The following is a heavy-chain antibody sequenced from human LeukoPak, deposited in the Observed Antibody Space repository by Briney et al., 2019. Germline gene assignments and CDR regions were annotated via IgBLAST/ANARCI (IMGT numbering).Heavy chain of an antibody. D-gene: IGHD3-9*01. J-gene: IGHJ4*02. Sequence: GGSLRLSCAASGFTFSSYAMSWVRQAPGKGLEWVSAISGSGGSTYYADSVKGRFTISRDNSKNTLYLQMNSLKTEDTAVYYCTTDTESDYDILTGYGQALCWGQGTLVTVSS. CDR3: TTDTESDYDILTGYGQALC. CDR1: GFTFSSYA. CDR2: ISGSGGST. V-gene: IGHV3-23*01.